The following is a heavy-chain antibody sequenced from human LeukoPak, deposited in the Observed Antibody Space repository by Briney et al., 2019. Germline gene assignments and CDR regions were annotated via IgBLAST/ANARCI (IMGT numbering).Heavy chain of an antibody. J-gene: IGHJ4*02. Sequence: GESLKISCKGSGYSFVSHWIVWVRQMPGKGLEWLGIIYPGDSDTRYSPSFQGQVTISADKSISTAYLQWSSLKASDTAMYYCASHSSGYYYGVYWGQGTLVTVSS. D-gene: IGHD3-22*01. V-gene: IGHV5-51*01. CDR2: IYPGDSDT. CDR3: ASHSSGYYYGVY. CDR1: GYSFVSHW.